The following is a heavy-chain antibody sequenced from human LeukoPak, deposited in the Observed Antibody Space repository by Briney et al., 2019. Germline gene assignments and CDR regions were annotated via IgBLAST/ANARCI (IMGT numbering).Heavy chain of an antibody. Sequence: PSETLSLTCTVFGDSISSYFWSWIRQPPGKGVEWIGYIYYTGSTNYNTYLKSRVTISVDTSKNQFSLKLKSVTAADTAMYFCARVIVDITVTDAFDIWGQGTMVTVSS. CDR3: ARVIVDITVTDAFDI. CDR1: GDSISSYF. D-gene: IGHD5-12*01. CDR2: IYYTGST. J-gene: IGHJ3*02. V-gene: IGHV4-59*01.